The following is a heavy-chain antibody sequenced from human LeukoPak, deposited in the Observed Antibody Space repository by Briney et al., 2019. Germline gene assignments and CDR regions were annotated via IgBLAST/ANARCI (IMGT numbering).Heavy chain of an antibody. D-gene: IGHD2-21*02. CDR1: GFTFSNYG. CDR2: ISDSSGGRT. J-gene: IGHJ3*01. V-gene: IGHV3-23*01. CDR3: AKDPRLCGGDCFTTIDF. Sequence: GGSLRLSCAASGFTFSNYGLSWVRQAPGQGLEWVSSISDSSGGRTPYADSVKGRFTISRDNSKSTLYLQMNSLRVEDTAIYYCAKDPRLCGGDCFTTIDFWGQGTMVTVSP.